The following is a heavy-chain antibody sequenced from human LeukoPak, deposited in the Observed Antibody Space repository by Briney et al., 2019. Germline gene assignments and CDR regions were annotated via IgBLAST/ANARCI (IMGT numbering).Heavy chain of an antibody. CDR2: ITTDGSGT. Sequence: GGSLRLSCAASGFTFSSYWMHWVRQAPGKGLVWVSRITTDGSGTNYADSVKGRFTISRDNAKNTLYLQMNSLRAEDTAVYYRARGRRDGYTQDSWGQGTLVTVSS. J-gene: IGHJ4*02. V-gene: IGHV3-74*01. CDR1: GFTFSSYW. CDR3: ARGRRDGYTQDS. D-gene: IGHD5-24*01.